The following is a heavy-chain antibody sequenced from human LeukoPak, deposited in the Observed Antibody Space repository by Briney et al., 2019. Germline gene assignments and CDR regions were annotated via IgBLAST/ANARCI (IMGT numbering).Heavy chain of an antibody. CDR2: VYYSGST. CDR1: GGSISSGGYY. CDR3: ARVPSRGVIIRTNWFDP. Sequence: PSETLSLTCTVSGGSISSGGYYWSWIRQHPGKGLEWIGYVYYSGSTYYNPSLKSRVTISVDTSKNQFSLKLSSVTAADTAVYYCARVPSRGVIIRTNWFDPWGQGTLVTVSS. V-gene: IGHV4-31*03. D-gene: IGHD3-10*01. J-gene: IGHJ5*02.